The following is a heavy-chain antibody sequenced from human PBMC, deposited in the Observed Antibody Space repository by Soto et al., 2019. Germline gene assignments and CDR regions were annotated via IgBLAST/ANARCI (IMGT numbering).Heavy chain of an antibody. J-gene: IGHJ4*02. Sequence: EVQLVESGGGLIKPGGSLRLSCAASDFTLSNAWMSWVRQAPEKGLEWIGRIRSKSDGGTTDYAAPVKGRFTISRDDSKNTLYLQMNSLKIEDTAVYYCTTTRDPNDYWGQGTLVTVSS. CDR2: IRSKSDGGTT. CDR3: TTTRDPNDY. CDR1: DFTLSNAW. V-gene: IGHV3-15*01.